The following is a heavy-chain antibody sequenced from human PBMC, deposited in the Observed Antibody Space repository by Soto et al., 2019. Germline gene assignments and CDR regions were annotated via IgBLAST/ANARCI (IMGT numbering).Heavy chain of an antibody. CDR2: ISPYTGNT. CDR3: VMVDNYVTPTPQDV. CDR1: GYIFVNYG. Sequence: QVPLVQSGDGVKKPGASVKVSCKASGYIFVNYGIAWVRQAPGQGLEWMGWISPYTGNTHSATKIQGRLTMTTDTSTSTAYMDLGSLTSDDTAVYYCVMVDNYVTPTPQDVWGQGTTVTVSS. J-gene: IGHJ6*02. D-gene: IGHD3-16*01. V-gene: IGHV1-18*01.